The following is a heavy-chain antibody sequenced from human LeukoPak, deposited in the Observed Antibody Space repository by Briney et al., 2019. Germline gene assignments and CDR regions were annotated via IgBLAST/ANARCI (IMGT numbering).Heavy chain of an antibody. V-gene: IGHV4-4*07. CDR3: ARGKYYYDSSSSYRYFDP. J-gene: IGHJ5*02. D-gene: IGHD3-22*01. CDR2: IYTTGST. Sequence: PSETLSLTCTVSGGSISSYYWSWIRQPAGKGREWIGRIYTTGSTNYNPSLKSRVTMSIDTSKKQFSLKLTSVTAADTAVYYCARGKYYYDSSSSYRYFDPWGQGTLVTVSS. CDR1: GGSISSYY.